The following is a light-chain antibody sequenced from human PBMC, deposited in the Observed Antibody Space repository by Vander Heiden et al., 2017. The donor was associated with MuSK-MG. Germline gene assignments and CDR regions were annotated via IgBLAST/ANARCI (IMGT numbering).Light chain of an antibody. CDR3: QQYENGHHLSGT. V-gene: IGKV3-15*01. CDR2: GAS. Sequence: EVVMTQSPATLSVSPGERATLSCRASQSVSSNLAWYQQKPGQAPRLLIYGASTRAAGSPGRFRGSGYGKECTLTISSLQSEDIAVYYCQQYENGHHLSGTFGQGTKVEIK. CDR1: QSVSSN. J-gene: IGKJ1*01.